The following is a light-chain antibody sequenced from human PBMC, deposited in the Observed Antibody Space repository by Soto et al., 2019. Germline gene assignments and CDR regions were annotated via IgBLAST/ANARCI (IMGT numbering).Light chain of an antibody. CDR3: QQRSNLPLT. V-gene: IGKV3-11*01. Sequence: EIVLTQSPATLSLSPGERAALSCRASQSVSSHLAWYQQKPGQAPRLLIYDASNRATGIPARFSGSGSGTDFTLIISSLEPEDLAVYYCQQRSNLPLTFGGATKVEIK. CDR1: QSVSSH. CDR2: DAS. J-gene: IGKJ4*01.